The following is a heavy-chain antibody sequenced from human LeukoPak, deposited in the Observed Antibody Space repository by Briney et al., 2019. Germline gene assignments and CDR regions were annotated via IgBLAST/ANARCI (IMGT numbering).Heavy chain of an antibody. J-gene: IGHJ6*02. V-gene: IGHV3-49*04. Sequence: PGGSLRLSCTSSGFTFGDHAMSGVRQAPGKGLEWVGFIRSKAYRGTTEYAASVKGRFTISRDDSKSIAYLQMNSLKTEDTAVYYCSRGPIQLCLYYGMDVWGQGTTVIVSS. D-gene: IGHD5-18*01. CDR1: GFTFGDHA. CDR2: IRSKAYRGTT. CDR3: SRGPIQLCLYYGMDV.